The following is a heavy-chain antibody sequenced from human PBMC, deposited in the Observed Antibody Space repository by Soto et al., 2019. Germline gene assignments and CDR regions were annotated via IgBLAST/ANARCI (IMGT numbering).Heavy chain of an antibody. V-gene: IGHV3-21*01. J-gene: IGHJ6*03. CDR2: ISGSTSYI. CDR1: GFSFSDYS. CDR3: ARDGPFCSGTGCRDYYHYMDF. D-gene: IGHD2-2*01. Sequence: EVQLVESGGGLVKPGGSLRLSCAASGFSFSDYSMNWVRQAPGKGLEWVSSISGSTSYIYYADSLKGRFTVSRDNAEKSLYLKMNSLRAEDTAVYHCARDGPFCSGTGCRDYYHYMDFWGKGTTVIVSS.